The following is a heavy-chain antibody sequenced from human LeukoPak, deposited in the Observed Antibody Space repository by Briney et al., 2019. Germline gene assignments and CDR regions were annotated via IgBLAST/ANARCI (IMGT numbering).Heavy chain of an antibody. CDR2: INPSGGST. Sequence: ASVKVSCKASGYTFTSYYMHWVRQAPGQGLEWMGIINPSGGSTSYAQKFQGRVTMTRDTSTSTVYMELSSLRSEDTAVYYCARDRPNLRYLDWLLNYYGMDVWGQGTTVTVSS. CDR1: GYTFTSYY. CDR3: ARDRPNLRYLDWLLNYYGMDV. J-gene: IGHJ6*02. V-gene: IGHV1-46*01. D-gene: IGHD3-9*01.